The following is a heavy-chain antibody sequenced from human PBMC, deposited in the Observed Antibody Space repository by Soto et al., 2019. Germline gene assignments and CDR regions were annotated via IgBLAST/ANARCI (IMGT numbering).Heavy chain of an antibody. J-gene: IGHJ2*01. V-gene: IGHV1-69*01. Sequence: QVQLVQSGAEVKKPGSSVKVSCKASGGTFSSYAISWVRQAPGQGLEWMGGIIPICGTANYAQKFQGRVTITADESTSTAYMELSSLRSEDTAVYYCARAEVEMATIFYWYFDLWGRGTLVTVSS. CDR3: ARAEVEMATIFYWYFDL. CDR1: GGTFSSYA. D-gene: IGHD5-12*01. CDR2: IIPICGTA.